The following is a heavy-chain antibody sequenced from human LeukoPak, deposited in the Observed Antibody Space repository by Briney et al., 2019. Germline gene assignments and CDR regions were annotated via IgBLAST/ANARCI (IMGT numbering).Heavy chain of an antibody. D-gene: IGHD3-3*01. V-gene: IGHV3-48*01. Sequence: GGSLRLSCAASGFTFSSYSMNWVRQAPGKGLEWVSYISTSSRTIYYADSVKGRFTISRDNAKNSLFLQMNSLRAEDTAVYYCARDGYDFWSDYPTTLDYWGQGTLVTVSS. J-gene: IGHJ4*02. CDR1: GFTFSSYS. CDR2: ISTSSRTI. CDR3: ARDGYDFWSDYPTTLDY.